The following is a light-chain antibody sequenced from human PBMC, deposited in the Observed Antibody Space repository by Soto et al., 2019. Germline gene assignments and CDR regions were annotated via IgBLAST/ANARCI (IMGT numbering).Light chain of an antibody. V-gene: IGKV3-20*01. CDR2: AAA. CDR1: QSVSSAF. J-gene: IGKJ2*01. Sequence: IVLTQSPGTLSLSPGERATLSCRASQSVSSAFFAWYQQKPGQPLRLLIYAAASRATGIPDRFSGSGSATDFTLTISRLEPEDFAVYYCQQYHNWPPQYTFGQGTKLQIK. CDR3: QQYHNWPPQYT.